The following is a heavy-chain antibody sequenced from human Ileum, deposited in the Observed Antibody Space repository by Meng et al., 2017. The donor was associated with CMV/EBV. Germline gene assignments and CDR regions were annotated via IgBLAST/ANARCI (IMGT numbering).Heavy chain of an antibody. D-gene: IGHD1-7*01. CDR3: SRVKQELLHDY. V-gene: IGHV1-2*02. CDR2: IDPSSGGT. Sequence: ASVKVSCKASGYTFIVYYIHWVRQAPGQGLEWMGWIDPSSGGTKYAQKFQGRVTMTRDTSISTAYMEVSRLKSDDTAVYYCSRVKQELLHDYWGQGTLVTVSS. CDR1: GYTFIVYY. J-gene: IGHJ4*02.